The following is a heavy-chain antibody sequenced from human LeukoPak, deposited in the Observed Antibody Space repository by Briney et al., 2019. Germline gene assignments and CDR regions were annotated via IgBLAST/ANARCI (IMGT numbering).Heavy chain of an antibody. D-gene: IGHD3-22*01. J-gene: IGHJ6*03. CDR3: ASTYYYDSSGYYYYYYYMDV. CDR1: GGSICSSSYY. Sequence: SETLSLTCTVSGGSICSSSYYWGWIRQPPGKGLEWIGSIYYSGSTYYNPSLKSRVTISVDTSKNQFSLKLSSVTAADKAVYYCASTYYYDSSGYYYYYYYMDVWGKGTTVTVSS. V-gene: IGHV4-39*01. CDR2: IYYSGST.